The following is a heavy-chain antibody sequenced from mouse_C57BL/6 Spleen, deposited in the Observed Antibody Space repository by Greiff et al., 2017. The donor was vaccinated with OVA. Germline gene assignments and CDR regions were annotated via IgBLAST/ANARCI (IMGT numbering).Heavy chain of an antibody. CDR1: GYSITSGYY. CDR3: ARGDYDVGTWFAY. Sequence: VQLQQSGPGLVKPSQSLSLTCSVTGYSITSGYYWNWIRQFPGNKLEWMGYISYDGSNNYNPSLKNRISITRDTSKNQFFLKLNSVTTEDTATYYCARGDYDVGTWFAYWGQGTLVTVSA. D-gene: IGHD2-4*01. V-gene: IGHV3-6*01. CDR2: ISYDGSN. J-gene: IGHJ3*01.